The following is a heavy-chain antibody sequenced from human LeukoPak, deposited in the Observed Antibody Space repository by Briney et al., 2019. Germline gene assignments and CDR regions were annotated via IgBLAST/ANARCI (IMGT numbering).Heavy chain of an antibody. D-gene: IGHD3-22*01. CDR3: AGHEIGSGYYSGFLDY. CDR1: GYTFTSYG. J-gene: IGHJ4*02. Sequence: EASVKVSCKASGYTFTSYGISWVRQAPGQGLEWMGWISAYNGNTNYAQKLQGRVTMTTDTSTSTAYMELRSLRSDDTAVYYCAGHEIGSGYYSGFLDYWGQGTLVTVSS. V-gene: IGHV1-18*01. CDR2: ISAYNGNT.